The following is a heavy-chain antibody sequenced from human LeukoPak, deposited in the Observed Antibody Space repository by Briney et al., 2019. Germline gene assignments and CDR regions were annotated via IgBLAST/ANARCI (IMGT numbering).Heavy chain of an antibody. Sequence: QPGGSLRLSCAASGFTFSSYGMHWVRQAPGKGLEWVAVISYDGNNKSYADSVKGRFTISRDNSKNTLYLQMNSLRAEDPAVYYCAKAGVPYYYYGMDVWGQGTTVTVSS. D-gene: IGHD1-1*01. CDR2: ISYDGNNK. CDR3: AKAGVPYYYYGMDV. J-gene: IGHJ6*02. CDR1: GFTFSSYG. V-gene: IGHV3-30*18.